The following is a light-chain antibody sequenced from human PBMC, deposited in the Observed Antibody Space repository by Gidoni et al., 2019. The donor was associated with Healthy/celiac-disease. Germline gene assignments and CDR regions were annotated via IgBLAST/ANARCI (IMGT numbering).Light chain of an antibody. CDR3: NSRDNSGNHYVI. V-gene: IGLV3-19*01. Sequence: SSELTQDPAVSVALGQTVRITCQGDSLRSYYASWYQQKPALAPVLAIYGKNNRPSGLPDRLSGSSTGNTASLTITGAQAEEEADYYCNSRDNSGNHYVIFGGGTKL. CDR1: SLRSYY. J-gene: IGLJ2*01. CDR2: GKN.